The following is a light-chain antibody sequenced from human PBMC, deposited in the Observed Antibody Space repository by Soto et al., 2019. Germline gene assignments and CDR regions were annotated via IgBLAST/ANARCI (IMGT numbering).Light chain of an antibody. J-gene: IGKJ4*02. CDR3: QQYRSSPLT. V-gene: IGKV3-20*01. CDR2: GAS. Sequence: EIVLTQSPGTLSLSPGETATLSCRASQSVSSSYLAWYQQQPGQAPRLLMYGASSRATGIPDRFSGSGAGTDFTLTISRLEPEDFAVYYCQQYRSSPLTFGGGTKVEIK. CDR1: QSVSSSY.